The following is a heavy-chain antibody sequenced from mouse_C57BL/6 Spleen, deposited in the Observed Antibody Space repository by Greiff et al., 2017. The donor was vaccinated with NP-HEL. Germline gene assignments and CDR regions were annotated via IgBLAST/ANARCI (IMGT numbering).Heavy chain of an antibody. J-gene: IGHJ2*01. CDR3: ARMARKIN. CDR2: INSNGGST. CDR1: GFTFSSYG. V-gene: IGHV5-6-3*01. Sequence: EVKVVESGGGLVQPGGSLKLSCAASGFTFSSYGMSWVRQTPDKRLELVATINSNGGSTYYPDRVKGRFTISRDIAKNTLYRQMSSLKSEDTAMYYGARMARKINWGQGTTLTVSS.